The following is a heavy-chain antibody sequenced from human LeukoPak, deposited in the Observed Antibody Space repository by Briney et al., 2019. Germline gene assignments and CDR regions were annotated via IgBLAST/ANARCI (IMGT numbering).Heavy chain of an antibody. CDR2: INHSGST. CDR3: ARGGVWDCSSTSCYGSPYYFDY. CDR1: GGSFSGYY. D-gene: IGHD2-2*01. V-gene: IGHV4-34*01. Sequence: SETLSLTCAVYGGSFSGYYWSWIRQPPGKGLEWIGEINHSGSTNHNPSLKSRVTISVDTSKNQFSLKLSSVTAADTAVYYCARGGVWDCSSTSCYGSPYYFDYWGQGTLVTVSS. J-gene: IGHJ4*02.